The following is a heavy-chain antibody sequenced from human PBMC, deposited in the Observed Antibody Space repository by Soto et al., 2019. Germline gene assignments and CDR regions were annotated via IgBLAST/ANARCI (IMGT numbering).Heavy chain of an antibody. CDR2: IRHSGGAT. CDR3: ARDWSYSFDY. D-gene: IGHD1-26*01. Sequence: GGSLRLSCAASGFTFSSYAMNWVRQAPGKGLEWISHIRHSGGATYYADSVKGRFTISRDNAKNSLSLQMNSLRAEDTAVYYCARDWSYSFDYWGQGALVTVSS. CDR1: GFTFSSYA. V-gene: IGHV3-48*01. J-gene: IGHJ4*02.